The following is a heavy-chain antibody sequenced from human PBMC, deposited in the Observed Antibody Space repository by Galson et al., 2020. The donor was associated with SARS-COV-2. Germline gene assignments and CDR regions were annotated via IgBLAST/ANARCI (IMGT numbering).Heavy chain of an antibody. V-gene: IGHV3-74*01. CDR3: ARVGTRSGWKYYFDY. Sequence: GESLKISCAASGFTFSSCWMHWVRQAPGKGLVWVSRINSDGSSTRYADSVKGRFTISRDNAKNTLYLQMNSLRAEDTAVYYCARVGTRSGWKYYFDYWGQGTLVTVSS. J-gene: IGHJ4*02. CDR2: INSDGSST. CDR1: GFTFSSCW. D-gene: IGHD6-19*01.